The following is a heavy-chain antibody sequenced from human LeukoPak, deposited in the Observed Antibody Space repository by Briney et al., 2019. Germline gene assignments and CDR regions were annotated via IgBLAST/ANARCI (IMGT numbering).Heavy chain of an antibody. CDR1: GSTFSTYP. CDR3: AKILSGTYSFDL. V-gene: IGHV3-23*01. D-gene: IGHD1-26*01. J-gene: IGHJ4*02. CDR2: ISGNSVTI. Sequence: GGSLKLSCTASGSTFSTYPMTWVRQAPGQGLEWVSAISGNSVTIYYADSVKGRFTISRDNSKNTLYLQMYSLRAEDTAVYYCAKILSGTYSFDLWGQGTLVTVSS.